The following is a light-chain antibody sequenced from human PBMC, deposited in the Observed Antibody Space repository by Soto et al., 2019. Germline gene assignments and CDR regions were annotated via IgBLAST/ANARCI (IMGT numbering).Light chain of an antibody. Sequence: QSALTQPASVSGSPGQSITISCTGTSSDVGGYIYVSWYQHHPGKAPKLMIYEVSNRPSGVSTRFSGSKSGSTASLTISGLQTEDEADYYCTSYTTIGTLDLFGTGTKVTVL. CDR2: EVS. CDR3: TSYTTIGTLDL. CDR1: SSDVGGYIY. V-gene: IGLV2-14*01. J-gene: IGLJ1*01.